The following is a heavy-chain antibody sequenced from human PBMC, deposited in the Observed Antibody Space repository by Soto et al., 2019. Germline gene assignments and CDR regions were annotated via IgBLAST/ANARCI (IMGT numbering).Heavy chain of an antibody. CDR2: INYSGTT. J-gene: IGHJ4*02. CDR3: AIHPSTVKRKDDFDY. CDR1: GCSISSGGYY. V-gene: IGHV4-31*03. D-gene: IGHD4-17*01. Sequence: SETLSLTCTFSGCSISSGGYYWSWIRQLPGKGLEWIGYINYSGTTYYNPSLKSRTNISVDTSKNQFFLKLSSVTAADTAVYYCAIHPSTVKRKDDFDYWGQGTLVTVSS.